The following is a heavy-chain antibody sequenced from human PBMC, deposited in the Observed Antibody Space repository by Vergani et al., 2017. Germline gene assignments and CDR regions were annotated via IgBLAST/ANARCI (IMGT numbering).Heavy chain of an antibody. CDR1: GGSFSGYY. CDR2: IYHSGST. Sequence: QVQLQQWGAGLLKPSETLSLTCAVYGGSFSGYYWSWIRQPPGKGLEWIGEIYHSGSTNYNPSLKSRVTISVDKSKNQFSLKLSSVTAADTAVYYCARHEHSSSWYDYWGQGTLVTVSS. CDR3: ARHEHSSSWYDY. D-gene: IGHD6-13*01. J-gene: IGHJ4*02. V-gene: IGHV4-34*01.